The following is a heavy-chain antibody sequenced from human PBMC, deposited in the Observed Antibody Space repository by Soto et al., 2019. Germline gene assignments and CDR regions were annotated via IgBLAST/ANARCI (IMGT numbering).Heavy chain of an antibody. J-gene: IGHJ5*02. CDR3: ARQRDCSSTSCYSRWFDP. CDR1: GGSLSSSSYY. CDR2: SYYSGST. D-gene: IGHD2-2*01. Sequence: LSLTCPVSGGSLSSSSYYWGWIRQPPGKGLEWIGSSYYSGSTYYNPSLTSRVTISVDTSKNQFSLKLCSVTAADTAVYYCARQRDCSSTSCYSRWFDPWGQGTLVTVSS. V-gene: IGHV4-39*01.